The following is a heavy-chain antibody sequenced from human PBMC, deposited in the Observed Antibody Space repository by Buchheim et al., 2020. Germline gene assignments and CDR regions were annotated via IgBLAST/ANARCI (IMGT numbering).Heavy chain of an antibody. Sequence: QVQLVESGGGLVKPGGSLRLSCAASGFTFSDYYMSWIRQAPGKGLEWVSYISSSSSYTNYADSVKGRFTISRDKAKNSLYLQMNSLRAEDTAVYYCARVIYDYVWGSYRGYYFDYWGQGTL. CDR1: GFTFSDYY. CDR3: ARVIYDYVWGSYRGYYFDY. D-gene: IGHD3-16*02. CDR2: ISSSSSYT. V-gene: IGHV3-11*06. J-gene: IGHJ4*02.